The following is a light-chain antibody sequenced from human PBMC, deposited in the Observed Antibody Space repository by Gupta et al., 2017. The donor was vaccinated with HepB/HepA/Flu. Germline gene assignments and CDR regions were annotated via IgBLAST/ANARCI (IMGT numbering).Light chain of an antibody. CDR3: QQRRNWPCT. Sequence: EIVLTQSPATLSLSPGERATLSCRASQGITYYLAWYQQKPGQAPRLLIYDASNRATGIPDRCRGRGAGTDCTRTISSLEPEEIAVYYGQQRRNWPCTFGQGTQLEIK. J-gene: IGKJ5*01. V-gene: IGKV3-11*01. CDR2: DAS. CDR1: QGITYY.